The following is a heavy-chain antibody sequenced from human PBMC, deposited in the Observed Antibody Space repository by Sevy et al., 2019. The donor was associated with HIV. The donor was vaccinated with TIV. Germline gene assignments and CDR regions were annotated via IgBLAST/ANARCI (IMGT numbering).Heavy chain of an antibody. CDR3: AKRRSRGSIITELDY. CDR2: IFWDHDT. Sequence: SGPTLVNPTQTLTLTCTFSGFSFTTSGVGVGWIRQSPGKAPEWLAVIFWDHDTRYSPSLKSTLNITKDTSKDQVVHTMTNKDPVETGTYYCAKRRSRGSIITELDYWGQGTLVTVSS. D-gene: IGHD3-10*01. J-gene: IGHJ4*02. CDR1: GFSFTTSGVG. V-gene: IGHV2-5*02.